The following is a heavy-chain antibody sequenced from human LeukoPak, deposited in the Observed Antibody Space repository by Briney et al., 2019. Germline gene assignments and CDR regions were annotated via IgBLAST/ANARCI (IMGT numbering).Heavy chain of an antibody. V-gene: IGHV3-15*01. CDR1: GFTFSNAW. D-gene: IGHD2-21*02. Sequence: GGSLRLSCAASGFTFSNAWMSWVRQAPGKGLEWVGRIKSKTNGGTTDYAAPVKGRFTISRDDSKNTLYLQMNSLKTEDTAVYYCTTGLLAHYYYYGMDVWGKGTTVTVSS. CDR2: IKSKTNGGTT. J-gene: IGHJ6*04. CDR3: TTGLLAHYYYYGMDV.